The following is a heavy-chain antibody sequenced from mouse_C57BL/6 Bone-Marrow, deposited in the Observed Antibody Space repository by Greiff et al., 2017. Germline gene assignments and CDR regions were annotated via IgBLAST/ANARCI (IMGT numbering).Heavy chain of an antibody. CDR3: TTAAFYGSSPSYFDY. CDR2: IDPEDGDT. J-gene: IGHJ2*01. D-gene: IGHD1-1*01. V-gene: IGHV14-1*01. CDR1: GFNIKDYY. Sequence: EVQLQQSGAELVRPGASVKLSCTASGFNIKDYYMHWVKQRPEQGLEWIGRIDPEDGDTEYDPKFQGKATMTADTSSNTAYLQLSSLTSEDTAVYYCTTAAFYGSSPSYFDYWGQGTTLTVSS.